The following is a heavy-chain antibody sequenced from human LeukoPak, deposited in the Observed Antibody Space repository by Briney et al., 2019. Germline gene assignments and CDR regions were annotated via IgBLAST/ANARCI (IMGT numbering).Heavy chain of an antibody. CDR2: VYIGGTT. CDR1: GFTVSSNY. CDR3: AGGRGSGHEENWFDP. Sequence: PGGSLRLSCVGSGFTVSSNYMNWVRQAPGKGLEWVSVVYIGGTTYYADSVKGRFTISRDTTKNTIYLQMNDLRAEDTAVYYCAGGRGSGHEENWFDPWGQGTLVTVSS. J-gene: IGHJ5*02. D-gene: IGHD5-12*01. V-gene: IGHV3-66*01.